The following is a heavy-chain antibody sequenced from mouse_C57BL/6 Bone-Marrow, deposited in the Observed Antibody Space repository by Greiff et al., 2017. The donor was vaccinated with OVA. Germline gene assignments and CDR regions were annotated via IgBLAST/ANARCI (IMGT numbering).Heavy chain of an antibody. J-gene: IGHJ4*01. CDR1: GFSLTSYG. D-gene: IGHD2-3*01. CDR3: AKVDGYYAMDY. CDR2: IRSGGSS. Sequence: QVQLQQSGPGLVQPSPSLSISCTASGFSLTSYGVHWVRQSPGKGLEWLGVIRSGGSSDYNAAFMSRLSITKDNSKSQVFIKMNSLQADDTAIYYCAKVDGYYAMDYWGQGTSVTVSS. V-gene: IGHV2-5*01.